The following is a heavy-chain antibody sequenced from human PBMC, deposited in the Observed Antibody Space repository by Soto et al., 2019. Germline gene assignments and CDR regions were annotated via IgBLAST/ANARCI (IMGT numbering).Heavy chain of an antibody. D-gene: IGHD3-22*01. Sequence: SVKVSCKASGGTFSSYAISWVRRAPGQGLEWMGGIIPIFGTANYAQKFQGRVTITADESTSTAYMELSSLRSEDTAVYYCAGNHYYDSSGYYYVAYWGQGTLVTVSS. CDR3: AGNHYYDSSGYYYVAY. CDR2: IIPIFGTA. V-gene: IGHV1-69*13. CDR1: GGTFSSYA. J-gene: IGHJ4*02.